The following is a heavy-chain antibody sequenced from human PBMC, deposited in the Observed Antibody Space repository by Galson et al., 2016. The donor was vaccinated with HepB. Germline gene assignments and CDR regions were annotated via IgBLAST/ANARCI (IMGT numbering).Heavy chain of an antibody. CDR1: GYTFTDYYF. CDR2: INPNTGDT. J-gene: IGHJ6*03. Sequence: SVKVSCKASGYTFTDYYFMYWVRQAPGQGLEWIGRINPNTGDTNYAQKFQGRVTMTRDTSIRTAYMDRTRLTDEDTAVYYCARDKGEAGGQHYFYMDVWGKGTTVTVSS. D-gene: IGHD2-8*02. V-gene: IGHV1-2*06. CDR3: ARDKGEAGGQHYFYMDV.